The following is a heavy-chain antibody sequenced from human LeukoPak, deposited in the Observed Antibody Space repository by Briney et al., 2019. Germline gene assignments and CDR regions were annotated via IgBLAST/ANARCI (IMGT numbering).Heavy chain of an antibody. J-gene: IGHJ5*02. CDR1: GFTFSSYD. CDR3: VRDRPNYGFDP. D-gene: IGHD1-7*01. CDR2: IGTAGDT. V-gene: IGHV3-13*01. Sequence: PGGSLRLSCAASGFTFSSYDMHWVRQATGNGLEWVSAIGTAGDTYYPGSVKGRFTISRENAKNSLYLQMNSLRVGDTAVYYCVRDRPNYGFDPWGQGTLVTVSS.